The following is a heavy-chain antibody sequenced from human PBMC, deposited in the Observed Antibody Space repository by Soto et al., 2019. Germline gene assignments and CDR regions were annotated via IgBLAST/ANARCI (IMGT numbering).Heavy chain of an antibody. CDR3: ARDADSSGWSWFDP. Sequence: QVQLVESGGGVVQPGRSLRLSCAASGFTFSSYAMHWVRQAPGKGLEWVAVISYDGSNKYYADSVKGRFTISRDNSKNTLYLEMNSLRAEDTAVYDCARDADSSGWSWFDPWGQGTLVTVSS. CDR1: GFTFSSYA. D-gene: IGHD6-19*01. V-gene: IGHV3-30-3*01. CDR2: ISYDGSNK. J-gene: IGHJ5*02.